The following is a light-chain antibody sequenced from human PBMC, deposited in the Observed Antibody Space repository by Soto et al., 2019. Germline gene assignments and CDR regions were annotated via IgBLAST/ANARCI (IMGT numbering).Light chain of an antibody. J-gene: IGLJ3*02. V-gene: IGLV2-11*01. Sequence: QSVLTQPRSVSGSPGQSVTISCTGTSSDVGNYNYVSWYQQHPGKAPKLMIYDVSKRPSGVPDHFSGSKSGNTASLPISGLQAEDEADYYCCSYAGSYTWVFGGGTQLTVL. CDR2: DVS. CDR1: SSDVGNYNY. CDR3: CSYAGSYTWV.